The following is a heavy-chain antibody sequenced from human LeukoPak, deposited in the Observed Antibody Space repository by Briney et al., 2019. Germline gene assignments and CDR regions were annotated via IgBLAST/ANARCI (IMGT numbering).Heavy chain of an antibody. J-gene: IGHJ6*02. CDR2: INPGNGET. CDR3: SRDRWHCVVYCDSVYYYSLDV. D-gene: IGHD4-17*01. Sequence: GASVKISCKGSGYIFTNYAVQWVRQAPGQSLEWLGWINPGNGETGYSRKFEGRVTMSIDTSATTAYMELDSLTAEDTAIYYCSRDRWHCVVYCDSVYYYSLDVWGQGTTVTVSS. CDR1: GYIFTNYA. V-gene: IGHV1-3*01.